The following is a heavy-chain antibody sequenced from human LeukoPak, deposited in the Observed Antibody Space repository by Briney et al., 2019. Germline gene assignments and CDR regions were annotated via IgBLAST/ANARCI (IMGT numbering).Heavy chain of an antibody. J-gene: IGHJ3*01. D-gene: IGHD1-26*01. CDR2: INPTYDKA. CDR3: ARPLGRGAAYDV. CDR1: GGRLYNDV. Sequence: SVKVSCKATGGRLYNDVISWVRQAPGQGLEWMGEINPTYDKANYQDKFQGRVTITADESVATVYMDIRSLRSEDTAVYFCARPLGRGAAYDVWGQGTKVIVSS. V-gene: IGHV1-69*13.